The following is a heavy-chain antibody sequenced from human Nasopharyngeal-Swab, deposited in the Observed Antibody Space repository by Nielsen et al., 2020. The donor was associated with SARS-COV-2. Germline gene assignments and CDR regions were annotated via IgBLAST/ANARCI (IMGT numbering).Heavy chain of an antibody. V-gene: IGHV1-46*01. CDR2: INPSEGST. J-gene: IGHJ5*02. D-gene: IGHD3-16*01. CDR3: ARGAVHDMLDL. Sequence: WGRQAPGQGPEWLGLINPSEGSTAYAQKFQGRVTMTRDKSTSTADMELSSLRYDDTAVYFCARGAVHDMLDLWGQGTRVTVSS.